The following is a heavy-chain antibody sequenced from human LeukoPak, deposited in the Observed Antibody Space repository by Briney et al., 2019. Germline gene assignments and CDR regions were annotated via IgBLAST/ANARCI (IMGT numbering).Heavy chain of an antibody. D-gene: IGHD2-2*03. Sequence: ASVKVSCKASGYTFTSYDINWVRQATGQGLEWRGWMNANSGNTGDAQKFHGRVTITRNTSISTAYMELSSLRSEDTAVYYCARAGYCSSTSLLCAFDIWGQGTMVTASS. J-gene: IGHJ3*02. CDR2: MNANSGNT. CDR1: GYTFTSYD. V-gene: IGHV1-8*03. CDR3: ARAGYCSSTSLLCAFDI.